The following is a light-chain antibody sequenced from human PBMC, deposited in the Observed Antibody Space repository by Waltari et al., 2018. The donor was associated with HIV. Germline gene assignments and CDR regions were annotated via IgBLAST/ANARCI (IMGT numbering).Light chain of an antibody. V-gene: IGLV1-47*03. CDR3: AAWDDRLLCV. CDR1: RSNIGDNF. Sequence: QSVLTQPPSASGTAGQRVTISCSGSRSNIGDNFVYWFQQLPGTAPILLIYRNDTRASRCPARLSGSQSGTSASLAIRGHWSEDEADYYCAAWDDRLLCVFGRGTILTYL. CDR2: RND. J-gene: IGLJ3*02.